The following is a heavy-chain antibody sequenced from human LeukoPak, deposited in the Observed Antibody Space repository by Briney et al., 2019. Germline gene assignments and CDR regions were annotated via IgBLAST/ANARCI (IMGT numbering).Heavy chain of an antibody. D-gene: IGHD3-10*01. J-gene: IGHJ4*02. Sequence: SETLSLTCAVYGGSFSDYYWNWIRQPPGKGLEWIGEINHSGSTNYNPSLKSRVTISVDTSKNQFSLKLNSVTAADTAVYYCARGRRLGIYGSGSYYSYWGQGTLVTVSS. CDR3: ARGRRLGIYGSGSYYSY. CDR1: GGSFSDYY. CDR2: INHSGST. V-gene: IGHV4-34*01.